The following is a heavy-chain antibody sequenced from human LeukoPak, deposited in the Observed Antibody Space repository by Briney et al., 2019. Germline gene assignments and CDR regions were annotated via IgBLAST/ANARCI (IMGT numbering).Heavy chain of an antibody. CDR3: ARDLVPAAPKYYYYGMDV. V-gene: IGHV1-8*01. J-gene: IGHJ6*02. D-gene: IGHD2-2*01. CDR2: MNPNSGNT. Sequence: GASVKVSCKASGYTFTSYDINWVRQATGQGLEWMGWMNPNSGNTGYAQKFQGRVTMTRNTSISTAYMELRSLRSDDTAVYYCARDLVPAAPKYYYYGMDVWGQGTTVTVSS. CDR1: GYTFTSYD.